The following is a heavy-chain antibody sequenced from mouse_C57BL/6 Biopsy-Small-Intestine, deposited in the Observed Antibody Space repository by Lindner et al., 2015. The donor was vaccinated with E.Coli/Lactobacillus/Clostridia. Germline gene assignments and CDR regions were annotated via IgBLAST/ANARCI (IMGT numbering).Heavy chain of an antibody. J-gene: IGHJ3*01. CDR3: ARGGANWDDWAWFAC. D-gene: IGHD4-1*01. V-gene: IGHV1-80*01. CDR2: IYPGDGDT. Sequence: VQLQESGAEPVKPGASVKTSCKPSGYAFSSYWMNWVKQRPGKGLEWIGQIYPGDGDTNYNGKFKGKATLTADKSSSTAYMQLSSLTSEDPAVYFCARGGANWDDWAWFACWGQGTLVTVSA. CDR1: GYAFSSYW.